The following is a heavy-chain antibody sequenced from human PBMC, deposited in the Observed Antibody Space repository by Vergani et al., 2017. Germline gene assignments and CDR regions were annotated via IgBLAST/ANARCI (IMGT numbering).Heavy chain of an antibody. D-gene: IGHD2-2*01. V-gene: IGHV3-53*01. CDR3: ARDPPRYCSSTSCFTRGY. CDR1: GFTVSSNY. J-gene: IGHJ4*02. Sequence: EVQLVESGGGLIQPGGSLRLSCAASGFTVSSNYMSWVRQAPGKGLEWVSVIYSGGSTYYADSVKGRFTISRDNAKNSLYLQMNSLRAEDTAVYYCARDPPRYCSSTSCFTRGYWGQGTLVTVSS. CDR2: IYSGGST.